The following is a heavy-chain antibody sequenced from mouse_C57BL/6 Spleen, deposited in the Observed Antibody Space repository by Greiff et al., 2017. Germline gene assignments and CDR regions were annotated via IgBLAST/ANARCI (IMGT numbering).Heavy chain of an antibody. CDR1: GYTFTSYW. Sequence: QVQLQQPGAELVKPGASVKMSCKASGYTFTSYWITWVKQRPGQGLEWIGDIYPGSGSTNYNEKFKSKATLTVDTSSSTAYMQLSSLTSEDSAVYDSARDDCDPDGFAYWGQGTLVTVSA. CDR3: ARDDCDPDGFAY. V-gene: IGHV1-55*01. D-gene: IGHD2-4*01. J-gene: IGHJ3*01. CDR2: IYPGSGST.